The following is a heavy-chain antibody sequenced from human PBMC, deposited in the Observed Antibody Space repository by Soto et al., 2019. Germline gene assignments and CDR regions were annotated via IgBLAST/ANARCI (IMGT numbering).Heavy chain of an antibody. Sequence: PSETLSLPCTVSGGSRSRGGYYWTWIRQHPGKGLEWIAYIYHSGYTFYNPSLKSRVTMSVDTSKNQFSLKLRSVTAADTAVDYCAKWEGLGSDYYYYAMDVWGQGTTVTVSS. J-gene: IGHJ6*02. D-gene: IGHD1-26*01. CDR1: GGSRSRGGYY. CDR2: IYHSGYT. V-gene: IGHV4-31*03. CDR3: AKWEGLGSDYYYYAMDV.